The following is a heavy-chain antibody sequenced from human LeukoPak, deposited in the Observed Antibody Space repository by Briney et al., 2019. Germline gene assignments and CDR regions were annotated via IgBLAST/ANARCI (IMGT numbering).Heavy chain of an antibody. D-gene: IGHD1-1*01. CDR1: GFTFTSYA. V-gene: IGHV3-23*01. Sequence: GGSLRLSCAASGFTFTSYAMSWVRQAPGKGLEWVSTVSYSGANTYYADSVKGRFTISRDNSKNTLYLQMNSLRAEDTAVYYCARGTTGRVYYFDYWGHGNLLTVSS. CDR2: VSYSGANT. J-gene: IGHJ4*01. CDR3: ARGTTGRVYYFDY.